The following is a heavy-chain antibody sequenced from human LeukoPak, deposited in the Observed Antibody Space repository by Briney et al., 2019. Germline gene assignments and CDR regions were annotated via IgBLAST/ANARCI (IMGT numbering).Heavy chain of an antibody. V-gene: IGHV1-8*02. CDR1: GNTFISDE. Sequence: GVSVKVSCKASGNTFISDEINWVRQATGQGLEWMGWMSANSGNAASAQKFQGRLTMTRNTSISTAYMELSSLNSDDTAVYYCARNVGHFYYDGSGSELYYYYLDVWGKGTTVTVSS. D-gene: IGHD3-22*01. CDR2: MSANSGNA. J-gene: IGHJ6*03. CDR3: ARNVGHFYYDGSGSELYYYYLDV.